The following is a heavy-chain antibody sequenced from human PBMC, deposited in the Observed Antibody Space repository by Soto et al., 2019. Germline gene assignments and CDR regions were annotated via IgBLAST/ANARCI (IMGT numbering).Heavy chain of an antibody. Sequence: SETLSLTCAVSGGSISSSNWWSWVRQPPGNGLEWIGEIYHCGSTNYNPSLKSRVTFSLDKSKNHFSLKLSFVTAADTAVYYCARVGSTVTNWFDPWGQGTLVTVSS. CDR2: IYHCGST. CDR1: GGSISSSNW. CDR3: ARVGSTVTNWFDP. V-gene: IGHV4-4*02. J-gene: IGHJ5*02. D-gene: IGHD4-17*01.